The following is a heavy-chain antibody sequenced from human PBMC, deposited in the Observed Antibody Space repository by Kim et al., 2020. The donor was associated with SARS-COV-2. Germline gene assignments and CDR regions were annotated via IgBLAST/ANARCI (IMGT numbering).Heavy chain of an antibody. D-gene: IGHD2-15*01. J-gene: IGHJ5*02. Sequence: DSVKGRFTISRDNAKNSLYLQMNSLRAEDTAVYYCARVSCSGGSCYLPKSWGQGTLVTVSS. CDR3: ARVSCSGGSCYLPKS. V-gene: IGHV3-48*03.